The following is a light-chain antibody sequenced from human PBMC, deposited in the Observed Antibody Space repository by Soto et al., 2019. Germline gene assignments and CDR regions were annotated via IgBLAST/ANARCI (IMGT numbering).Light chain of an antibody. Sequence: QAVVTQEPSLTVSPGGTVTLTCASSTGEVTSGHSANWFQQKPGQLPKTLIYGTTNRHSWTPGRFSGSLLGGRAALTLSDVQPEDEAEYYCLLFHGGPHVFGTGTKLTVL. CDR1: TGEVTSGHS. CDR2: GTT. J-gene: IGLJ1*01. CDR3: LLFHGGPHV. V-gene: IGLV7-43*01.